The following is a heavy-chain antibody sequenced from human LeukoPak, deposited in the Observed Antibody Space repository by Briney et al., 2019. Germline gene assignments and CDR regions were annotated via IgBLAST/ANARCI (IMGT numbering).Heavy chain of an antibody. Sequence: PGGSLRLSCAASGFTLSNAWMNWVRQAPGKGLEWVAFIRYDGSQKYYADSVKGRFTISRDNSKNTLHLQMNSLRAEDTAVYYCAKGLAYSFDYWGQGTLVTVSS. V-gene: IGHV3-30*02. J-gene: IGHJ4*02. CDR3: AKGLAYSFDY. CDR2: IRYDGSQK. CDR1: GFTLSNAW. D-gene: IGHD3/OR15-3a*01.